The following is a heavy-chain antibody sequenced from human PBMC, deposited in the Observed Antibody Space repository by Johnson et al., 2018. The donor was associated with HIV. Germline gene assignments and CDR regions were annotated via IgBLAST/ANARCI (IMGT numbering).Heavy chain of an antibody. CDR3: ARGKGAAAAEAFDI. CDR2: FYSGGST. D-gene: IGHD6-13*01. CDR1: GFTFSDYY. J-gene: IGHJ3*02. Sequence: VQLVESGGGLVKPGGSLRLSCAVSGFTFSDYYMSWIRQAPGKGLEWVSVFYSGGSTYYADSVKGRFTISRDNSQNTLYLQMNSLGAGDTAVYYCARGKGAAAAEAFDIWGQGTMVTVSS. V-gene: IGHV3-66*01.